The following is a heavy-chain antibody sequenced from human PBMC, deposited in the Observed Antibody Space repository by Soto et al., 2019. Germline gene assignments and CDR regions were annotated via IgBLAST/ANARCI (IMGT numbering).Heavy chain of an antibody. CDR1: GDAITSGDC. CDR2: ICYSGST. CDR3: ARRIHGIRWALDI. V-gene: IGHV4-30-4*01. Sequence: QVQLQESGPGLVKPSQTLSLTCNVSGDAITSGDCWSWIRQSPRKGLEWIGDICYSGSTHYNPSLESRVTISVDTSETQFSLRLNSVTAADTAVYYCARRIHGIRWALDIWGQGTMVTVSS. D-gene: IGHD1-26*01. J-gene: IGHJ3*02.